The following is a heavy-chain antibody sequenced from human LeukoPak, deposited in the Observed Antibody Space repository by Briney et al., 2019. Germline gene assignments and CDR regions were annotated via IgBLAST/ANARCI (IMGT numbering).Heavy chain of an antibody. CDR3: ARDPGYSNSPYYLDY. CDR1: GFSVSSNF. CDR2: IYSGGST. J-gene: IGHJ4*02. D-gene: IGHD5-12*01. V-gene: IGHV3-66*01. Sequence: PGGSLRLSCAASGFSVSSNFMTWVRQPPGKGLEWVSLIYSGGSTYYADPVKGRFTISRDISKNTLSLEMNSLRAEDTAVYYCARDPGYSNSPYYLDYWGQGTLVTVSS.